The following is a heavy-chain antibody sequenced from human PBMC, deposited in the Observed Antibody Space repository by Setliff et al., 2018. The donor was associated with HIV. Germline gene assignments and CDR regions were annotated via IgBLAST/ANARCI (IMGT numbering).Heavy chain of an antibody. CDR1: GFTFSSHQ. Sequence: PGGSLRLSCAASGFTFSSHQMSWVRQAPGKGLEWVAKIIQDGSDKYYVDSVKGRFTISRDNAKNSLYLQMNSLRAEDTAVYYCARDKDEDYGSTSFDYWGQGILVTVSS. J-gene: IGHJ4*02. CDR2: IIQDGSDK. V-gene: IGHV3-7*03. CDR3: ARDKDEDYGSTSFDY. D-gene: IGHD4-17*01.